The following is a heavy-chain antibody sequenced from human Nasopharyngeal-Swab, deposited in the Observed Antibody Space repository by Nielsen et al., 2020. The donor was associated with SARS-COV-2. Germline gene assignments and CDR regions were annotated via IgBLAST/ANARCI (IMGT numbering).Heavy chain of an antibody. CDR3: TRDGLNGYYDSSGYPLRDGMDV. D-gene: IGHD3-22*01. J-gene: IGHJ6*02. CDR1: QFNLTKYN. CDR2: ITSSSSTI. Sequence: GGSLRLPCAASQFNLTKYNMHWVRQAPGKGLEWVSYITSSSSTIYYADSVKGRFAISRDNAENALYLQMNSLRDEDTAVYYCTRDGLNGYYDSSGYPLRDGMDVWGQGATVTVSS. V-gene: IGHV3-48*02.